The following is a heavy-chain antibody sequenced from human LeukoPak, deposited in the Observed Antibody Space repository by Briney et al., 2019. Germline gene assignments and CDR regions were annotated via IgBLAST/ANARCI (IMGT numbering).Heavy chain of an antibody. CDR1: GYTFTNYG. V-gene: IGHV1-18*01. J-gene: IGHJ4*02. CDR3: ARVGAYCTSTSCLDY. D-gene: IGHD2-2*01. CDR2: ISAYNGNT. Sequence: GASVKVSCKASGYTFTNYGISWVRQAPGQGLEWMGWISAYNGNTNYAQKLQGRVTMTTDTSTSTAYMELRSLPSDDTAVYYCARVGAYCTSTSCLDYWGQGTLVTVSS.